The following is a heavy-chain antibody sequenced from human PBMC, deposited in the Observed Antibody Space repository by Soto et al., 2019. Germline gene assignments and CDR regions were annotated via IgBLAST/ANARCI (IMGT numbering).Heavy chain of an antibody. J-gene: IGHJ3*02. V-gene: IGHV1-69*01. CDR2: IIPLFGTA. Sequence: QVQLVQSGAEVKKPGSSVKVSCKASGGTFSSYAISWVRQAPGQGLEWMGGIIPLFGTANYAQKFQGRVTITADESPGTAYMELSRLRSEDTAVYYCARGGRVAAIGAFDIWGQGTMVTVSS. CDR3: ARGGRVAAIGAFDI. CDR1: GGTFSSYA. D-gene: IGHD6-13*01.